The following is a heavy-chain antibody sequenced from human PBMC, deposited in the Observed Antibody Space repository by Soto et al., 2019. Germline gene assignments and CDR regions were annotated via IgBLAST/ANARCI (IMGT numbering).Heavy chain of an antibody. J-gene: IGHJ4*02. V-gene: IGHV3-7*01. CDR2: IKQNGSEK. D-gene: IGHD2-15*01. CDR1: GFSFSKYW. Sequence: EVQLVESGGGLVQPGGSLRLSCEASGFSFSKYWMTWVRQAPGKGVEWVANIKQNGSEKYYADSVKGRFIISRDNAQTXLSLXXXXLRFEDXXXXXXXXXXXXXXXXXYSGLVYWGKGILVTVSS. CDR3: XXXXXXXXXXXYSGLVY.